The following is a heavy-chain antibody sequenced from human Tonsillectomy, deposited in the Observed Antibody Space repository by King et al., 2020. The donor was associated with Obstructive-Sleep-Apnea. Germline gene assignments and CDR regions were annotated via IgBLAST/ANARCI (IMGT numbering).Heavy chain of an antibody. CDR2: INHSGST. CDR3: ARASEGCSGGSCYPPHFDY. Sequence: VQLQQWGAGLLKPSETLSLTCAVYGGSFSGYYWSWIRQPPGKGLEWIGEINHSGSTNYNPSLKSLVTISVATSKNQFSLKLSSVTAADTAVYYCARASEGCSGGSCYPPHFDYWGQGTLVTVSS. D-gene: IGHD2-15*01. CDR1: GGSFSGYY. J-gene: IGHJ4*02. V-gene: IGHV4-34*01.